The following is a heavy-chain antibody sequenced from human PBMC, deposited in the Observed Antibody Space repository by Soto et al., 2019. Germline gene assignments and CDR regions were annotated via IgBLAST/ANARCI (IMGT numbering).Heavy chain of an antibody. D-gene: IGHD6-25*01. CDR3: AKVGQRVCDY. V-gene: IGHV3-74*01. CDR2: INSDGSST. CDR1: GFTFNNYW. Sequence: EVQLVESGGGLVQPGGSLRLSCVASGFTFNNYWMHWVRQAPGKGLVWVSRINSDGSSTTYADSVKGRFTISRDNAKNTLFLQMNSLRADDTAVYYCAKVGQRVCDYWGQGTLVTVSS. J-gene: IGHJ4*02.